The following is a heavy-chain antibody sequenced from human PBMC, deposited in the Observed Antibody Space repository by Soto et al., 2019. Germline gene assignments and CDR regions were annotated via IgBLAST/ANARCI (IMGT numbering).Heavy chain of an antibody. J-gene: IGHJ4*01. CDR1: CYTFTSSG. CDR2: ISAYNGNT. Sequence: ASGKVSCQASCYTFTSSGISCVRQAPGQGLERMGWISAYNGNTNYAQKLQGRVTMTTDTSTSTAYMELRSLRSDDTAVYYCARDLGTGGYCRSTSSFKSEFFDYWGQ. D-gene: IGHD2-2*01. V-gene: IGHV1-18*01. CDR3: ARDLGTGGYCRSTSSFKSEFFDY.